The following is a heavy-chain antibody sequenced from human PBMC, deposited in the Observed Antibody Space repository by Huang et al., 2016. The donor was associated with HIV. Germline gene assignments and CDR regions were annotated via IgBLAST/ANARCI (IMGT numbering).Heavy chain of an antibody. D-gene: IGHD1-1*01. CDR1: GYVFTKYG. CDR2: IIVYNGNT. V-gene: IGHV1-18*01. CDR3: ARDHWYPLQNWFDL. Sequence: QVELVQSGAEVKRPGASVRVSCQASGYVFTKYGINWVRQAPGKGLEWMGWIIVYNGNTNYAEKIRGRVTLSRDTSKTTAYMELRDVTSADTAVYYCARDHWYPLQNWFDLWGQGTLVTVSS. J-gene: IGHJ5*02.